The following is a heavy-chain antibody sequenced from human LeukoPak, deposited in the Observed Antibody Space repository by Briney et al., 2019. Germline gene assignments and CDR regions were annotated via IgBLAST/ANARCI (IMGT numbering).Heavy chain of an antibody. CDR3: ARMSEAGGVSYSSALYYYYYYMDV. CDR2: IKHDGNEE. V-gene: IGHV3-7*01. D-gene: IGHD6-19*01. CDR1: KFTFNNYA. Sequence: SGGSLRLSCLASKFTFNNYAMTWVRQAPGKGLEWVANIKHDGNEEYYVDSVKGRFTISRDNAKNSLFLQMDSLRAEDTAVYYCARMSEAGGVSYSSALYYYYYYMDVWGKGTTVTVSS. J-gene: IGHJ6*03.